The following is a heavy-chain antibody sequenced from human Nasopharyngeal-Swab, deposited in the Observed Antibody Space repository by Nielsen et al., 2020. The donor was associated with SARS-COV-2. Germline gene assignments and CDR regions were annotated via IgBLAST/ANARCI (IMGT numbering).Heavy chain of an antibody. CDR3: ARGLSGIVPSPILGLGPYYYYYMDV. CDR2: INHSGST. CDR1: GGSFSADY. V-gene: IGHV4-34*01. J-gene: IGHJ6*03. Sequence: SETLSLTCAVYGGSFSADYWGRIRQPPGRGLEWIGEINHSGSTNYNPSLKSRVTISVDPSKNQFSLRLSSVTAADTAVYYCARGLSGIVPSPILGLGPYYYYYMDVWGKGTTVTVSS. D-gene: IGHD7-27*01.